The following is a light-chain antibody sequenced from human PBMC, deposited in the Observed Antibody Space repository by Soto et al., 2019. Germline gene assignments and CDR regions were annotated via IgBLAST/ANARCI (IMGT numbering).Light chain of an antibody. J-gene: IGKJ2*01. CDR3: QQSYMTPYT. CDR1: QAIDSW. Sequence: DIQMTQSPSSVSASVGDRVTITCRASQAIDSWLAWYQQKPGEAPKLLIFTGSLLHSGVPPRFSGSGSGTDFTLTISSLQPEDFATYYCQQSYMTPYTFGQGTKLEIK. CDR2: TGS. V-gene: IGKV1-12*01.